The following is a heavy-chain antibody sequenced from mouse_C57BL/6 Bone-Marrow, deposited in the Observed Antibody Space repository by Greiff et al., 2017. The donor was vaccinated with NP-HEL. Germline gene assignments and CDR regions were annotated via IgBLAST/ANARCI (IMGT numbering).Heavy chain of an antibody. Sequence: QVHVKQPGAELVMPGASVKLSCKASGYTFTSYWMHWVKQRPGQGLEWIGEIDPSDSYTNYNQKFKGKSTLTVDKSSSTAYMQLSSLTSEDSAVYYCALYDWYFDVWGTGTTVTVSS. D-gene: IGHD2-12*01. V-gene: IGHV1-69*01. CDR2: IDPSDSYT. CDR1: GYTFTSYW. CDR3: ALYDWYFDV. J-gene: IGHJ1*03.